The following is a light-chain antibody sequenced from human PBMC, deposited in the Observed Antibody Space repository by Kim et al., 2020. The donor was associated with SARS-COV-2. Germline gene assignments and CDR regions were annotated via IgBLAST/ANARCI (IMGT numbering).Light chain of an antibody. CDR1: QSVNSIF. CDR3: HQCGGSHRT. Sequence: EIVLTQSPGTLSLSPGETATLSCRASQSVNSIFLAWYQHKPGQAPRLLIYGASSRATGIPDRFSGRGSETDFTLTISGLEPEDFAVYFCHQCGGSHRTFGERAKVDIK. V-gene: IGKV3-20*01. J-gene: IGKJ1*01. CDR2: GAS.